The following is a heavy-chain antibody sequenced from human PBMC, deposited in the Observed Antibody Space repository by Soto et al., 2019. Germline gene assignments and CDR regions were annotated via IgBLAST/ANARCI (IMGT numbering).Heavy chain of an antibody. CDR1: GGSFSGYY. D-gene: IGHD6-19*01. V-gene: IGHV4-34*01. J-gene: IGHJ6*02. CDR3: GRLRIAVAGTYYYGMDL. Sequence: SETLSLTCAVYGGSFSGYYWSWIRQPPGKGLEGIGEINHSGSTNYNPSLKSRVTISVDTSKNQFSLKLSSVTAAATAVYYCGRLRIAVAGTYYYGMDLWGQGTKVTVSS. CDR2: INHSGST.